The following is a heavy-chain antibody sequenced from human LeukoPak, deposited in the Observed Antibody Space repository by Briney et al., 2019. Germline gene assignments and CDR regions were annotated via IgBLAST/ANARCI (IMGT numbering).Heavy chain of an antibody. CDR2: ISGSGGST. CDR1: GFTFSSYA. V-gene: IGHV3-23*01. J-gene: IGHJ4*02. D-gene: IGHD6-13*01. Sequence: PGRSLRLSCAASGFTFSSYAMSWVRQAPGKGLEWVSAISGSGGSTYYADSVKGRFTISRDNSKNTLYLQMNSLRAEDTAVYYCAHISSSRPDYWGQGTLVTVSS. CDR3: AHISSSRPDY.